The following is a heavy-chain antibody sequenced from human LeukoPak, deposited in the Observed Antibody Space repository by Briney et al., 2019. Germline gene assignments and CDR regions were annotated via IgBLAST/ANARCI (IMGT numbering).Heavy chain of an antibody. CDR3: ARHGGSGYYYSVRLYFDY. V-gene: IGHV3-33*01. CDR2: IWYDGSNK. CDR1: GFTFSSHG. D-gene: IGHD3-22*01. Sequence: PGGSLRLSCAGSGFTFSSHGMHWVRQAPGKGLEWVAVIWYDGSNKYYADSVKGRFTISRDNSKNTLYVQMNSLRAEDTAVYYCARHGGSGYYYSVRLYFDYWGQGTLVTVSS. J-gene: IGHJ4*02.